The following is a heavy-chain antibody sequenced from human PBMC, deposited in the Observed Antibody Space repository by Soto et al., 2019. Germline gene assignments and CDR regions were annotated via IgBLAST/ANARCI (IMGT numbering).Heavy chain of an antibody. CDR2: MSHSGGT. CDR3: ARVERGTATTGVDAFDI. V-gene: IGHV4-34*01. Sequence: QVQLQQWGAGLLKPSETLSLTCAVYGGFVSSGSYYWSWIRQPPGKGLEWIGEMSHSGGTHFNPSLKSRVTISVDTSKNQFPLKMSSVTAADPALYYCARVERGTATTGVDAFDIWGPGTMVTVSS. D-gene: IGHD1-1*01. J-gene: IGHJ3*02. CDR1: GGFVSSGSYY.